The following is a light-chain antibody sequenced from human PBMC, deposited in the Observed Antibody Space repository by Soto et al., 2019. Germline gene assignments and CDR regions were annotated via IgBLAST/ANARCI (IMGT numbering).Light chain of an antibody. CDR3: AGWDDSLNVVV. V-gene: IGLV1-44*01. CDR2: DNN. J-gene: IGLJ2*01. CDR1: SSNFGSNT. Sequence: QPVLTQPPSASGTPGQRVTISCSGSSSNFGSNTVNWYQQLPGTAPKLLIYDNNQRPSGVPDRFSGSKSGTSASLAISGLRSDDEADYYCAGWDDSLNVVVFGGGTKLTVL.